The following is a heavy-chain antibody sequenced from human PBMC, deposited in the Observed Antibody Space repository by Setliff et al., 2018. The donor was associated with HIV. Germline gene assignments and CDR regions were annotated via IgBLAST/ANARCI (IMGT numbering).Heavy chain of an antibody. CDR1: GYTFTSYD. V-gene: IGHV1-8*02. J-gene: IGHJ4*02. CDR2: MMPSSGNT. Sequence: ASVTVSCQASGYTFTSYDINWVRQATGQGLEWMGWMMPSSGNTGYAQKFQGRLTMTRNTSISTAYMELSGLISEDAAVYYFARAGGLRMDRGVVSDYWGQGTLVTVSS. CDR3: ARAGGLRMDRGVVSDY. D-gene: IGHD3-10*01.